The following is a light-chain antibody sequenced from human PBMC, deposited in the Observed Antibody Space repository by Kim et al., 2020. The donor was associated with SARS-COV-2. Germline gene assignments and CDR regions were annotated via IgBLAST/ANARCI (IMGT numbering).Light chain of an antibody. V-gene: IGLV3-19*01. CDR1: SLRSYY. CDR2: GKH. J-gene: IGLJ3*02. CDR3: NSRDSSGNHWV. Sequence: WGKTVRITCQGESLRSYYGSWYQQKPGQAPVLVIYGKHNRPSGIPDRFSGSSSGNTASLTITGAQAEDEADYYCNSRDSSGNHWVFGGGTQLTVL.